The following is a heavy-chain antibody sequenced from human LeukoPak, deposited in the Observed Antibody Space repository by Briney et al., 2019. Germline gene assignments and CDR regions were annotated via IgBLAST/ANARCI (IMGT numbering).Heavy chain of an antibody. CDR1: GFNFRAYW. J-gene: IGHJ4*02. CDR2: IRYDGSNK. V-gene: IGHV3-30*02. CDR3: AKDPGVYSSSSGSFGY. Sequence: GGSLRLSCTTSGFNFRAYWMGWVRQAPGKGLEWVAFIRYDGSNKYYADSVKGRFTISRDDSKNTLYLQMNSLRAEDTAVYYCAKDPGVYSSSSGSFGYWGQGTLVTVSS. D-gene: IGHD6-6*01.